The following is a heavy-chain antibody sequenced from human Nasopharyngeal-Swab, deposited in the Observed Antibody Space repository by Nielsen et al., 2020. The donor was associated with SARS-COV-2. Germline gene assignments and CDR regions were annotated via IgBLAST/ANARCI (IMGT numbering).Heavy chain of an antibody. CDR2: IIPIFGTP. J-gene: IGHJ3*02. Sequence: SVKVSCKASGGTFSSYAISWVRQAPGQGLEWMGGIIPIFGTPNYAQKFQGRVTITADESTRTAYMELSSLRSEDTAVYYCARESSVTMIAVGSHRAEHAFDIWGQGTMVTVSS. D-gene: IGHD3-22*01. V-gene: IGHV1-69*13. CDR3: ARESSVTMIAVGSHRAEHAFDI. CDR1: GGTFSSYA.